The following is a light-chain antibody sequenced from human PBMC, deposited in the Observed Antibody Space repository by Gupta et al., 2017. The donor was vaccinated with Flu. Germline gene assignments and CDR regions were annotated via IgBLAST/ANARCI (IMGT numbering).Light chain of an antibody. Sequence: QSVLTQPPSASGTPGQRVTHSCSGSSSNIGRNYVYWYQQLPGTAPELLIYRNNQRPSGVPGRVSGSESGTGATLAIRGLRSEDEADYYCAAWEESRSGYVVFGGGTKLTVL. CDR1: SSNIGRNY. CDR3: AAWEESRSGYVV. V-gene: IGLV1-47*01. J-gene: IGLJ2*01. CDR2: RNN.